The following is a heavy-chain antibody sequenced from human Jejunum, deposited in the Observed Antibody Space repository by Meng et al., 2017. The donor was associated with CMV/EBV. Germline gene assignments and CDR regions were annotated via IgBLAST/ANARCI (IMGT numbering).Heavy chain of an antibody. J-gene: IGHJ4*02. CDR2: ISSSGGDT. V-gene: IGHV3-23*04. Sequence: VQVVESGGVVVQPGRSLRLSCATSGFNFRTYGMHWVRQAPGRGLEWVSSISSSGGDTYYADSVKGRFTISRDNSKNTLYLETNNLRVEDTAVYYCATPRPHIEYWGQGTLVTVSS. CDR3: ATPRPHIEY. CDR1: GFNFRTYG.